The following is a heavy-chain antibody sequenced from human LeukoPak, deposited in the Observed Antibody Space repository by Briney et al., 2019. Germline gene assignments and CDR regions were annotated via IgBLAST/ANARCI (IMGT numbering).Heavy chain of an antibody. V-gene: IGHV1-69*05. J-gene: IGHJ4*02. Sequence: SVKVFCKASGGTFSSYAISWVRQAPGQGLEWMGRIIPIFGTANYAQKFQGRVTITTDESTSTAYMELSSLRSEDTAVYYCARHVDTAMVTGIDYWGQGTLVTVSS. CDR3: ARHVDTAMVTGIDY. D-gene: IGHD5-18*01. CDR2: IIPIFGTA. CDR1: GGTFSSYA.